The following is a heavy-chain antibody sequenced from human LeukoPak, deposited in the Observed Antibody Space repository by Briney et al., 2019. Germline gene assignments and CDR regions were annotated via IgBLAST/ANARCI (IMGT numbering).Heavy chain of an antibody. D-gene: IGHD3-22*01. Sequence: GGSLRLSCAASGFTVSSNYMSWVRQAPGKGLEWVSVIYSGGSTYYAASVKGRFTISRDNSKNTLYLQMNSLRAEDTAVYYCTSSSITMIVDLDYWGQGTLVTVSS. CDR2: IYSGGST. CDR1: GFTVSSNY. J-gene: IGHJ4*02. V-gene: IGHV3-53*01. CDR3: TSSSITMIVDLDY.